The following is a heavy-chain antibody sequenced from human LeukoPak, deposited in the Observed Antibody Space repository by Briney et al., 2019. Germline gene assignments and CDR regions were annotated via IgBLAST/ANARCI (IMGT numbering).Heavy chain of an antibody. CDR2: IRYDGSNK. Sequence: PGGSLRLSCAASGFTFGSYGMHWVRQAPCKGLEWVAFIRYDGSNKYYADSVKGRFTISRDNSKNTLYLQMNSLRAEDTAVYYCAKTPVPYSSGWYALDYWGQGTLVTVSS. V-gene: IGHV3-30*02. CDR1: GFTFGSYG. CDR3: AKTPVPYSSGWYALDY. J-gene: IGHJ4*02. D-gene: IGHD6-19*01.